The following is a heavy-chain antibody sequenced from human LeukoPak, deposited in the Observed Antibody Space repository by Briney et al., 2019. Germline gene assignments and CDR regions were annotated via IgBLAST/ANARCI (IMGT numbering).Heavy chain of an antibody. Sequence: PGGSMRHCCAASGFNFNNAWRNWVRQAPGEGLEWVGRIKSKSDGGTTDNAAPAKGRFTISKDDSKNTLYLQMNSLKTEDTGIYYCTTGTLASDYWGQAALV. J-gene: IGHJ4*02. D-gene: IGHD5-12*01. CDR1: GFNFNNAW. CDR3: TTGTLASDY. CDR2: IKSKSDGGTT. V-gene: IGHV3-15*01.